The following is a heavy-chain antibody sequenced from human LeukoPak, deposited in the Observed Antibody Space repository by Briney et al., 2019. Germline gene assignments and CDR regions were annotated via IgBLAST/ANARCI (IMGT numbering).Heavy chain of an antibody. J-gene: IGHJ4*02. CDR1: GFTFSNFV. CDR2: ISGSGGRGTT. D-gene: IGHD6-13*01. CDR3: AKDIAASGLPRIFDF. V-gene: IGHV3-23*01. Sequence: GGSLRLSCAASGFTFSNFVMTWVRQAPGKGLEWVSAISGSGGRGTTYYADSAKGRFTISRDNAKNTMYLQMNSLSVEDTAVYYCAKDIAASGLPRIFDFWGQGTLVTVSS.